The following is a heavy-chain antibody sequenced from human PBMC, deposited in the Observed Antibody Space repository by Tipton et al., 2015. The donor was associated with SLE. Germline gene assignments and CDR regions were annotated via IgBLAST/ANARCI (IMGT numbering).Heavy chain of an antibody. Sequence: RSLRLSCAASGFSFSTYPMHWVRQAPGKGLEWVGFISNDGGNTYYADSVKGRFTISRDNSKNTLSLQMTSLRAEDTATYYCARDTARGLVGNGGVGVDYWGQGTLVIVSS. D-gene: IGHD2-8*02. J-gene: IGHJ4*02. CDR3: ARDTARGLVGNGGVGVDY. CDR1: GFSFSTYP. V-gene: IGHV3-30*01. CDR2: ISNDGGNT.